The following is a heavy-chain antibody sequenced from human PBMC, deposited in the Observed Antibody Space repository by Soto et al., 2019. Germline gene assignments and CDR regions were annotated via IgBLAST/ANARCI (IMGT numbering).Heavy chain of an antibody. Sequence: GESLKISCKGSGYSFTSYWIGWVRQMPGKGLEWMGIIYPGDSDTRYSPSFQGQVTISADKSISTAYLQWSSLKASDTAMYYCARHWGPYYYILTGYPNYYYGMDVWGQGTTVTVSS. D-gene: IGHD3-9*01. CDR3: ARHWGPYYYILTGYPNYYYGMDV. J-gene: IGHJ6*02. V-gene: IGHV5-51*01. CDR1: GYSFTSYW. CDR2: IYPGDSDT.